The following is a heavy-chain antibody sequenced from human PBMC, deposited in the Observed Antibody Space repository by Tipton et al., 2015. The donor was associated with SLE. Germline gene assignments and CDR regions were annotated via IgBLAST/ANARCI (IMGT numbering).Heavy chain of an antibody. Sequence: TLSLTCAVYGGSFSGYYWSWIRQPPGKGLEWIGEINHSGSTNYNPSLKSRVTISVDTSKNQFSLKLSSVTAADTAVYYCARHGSLYSGSYYHYYYGMDVWGQGTTVTVSS. J-gene: IGHJ6*02. CDR1: GGSFSGYY. CDR2: INHSGST. CDR3: ARHGSLYSGSYYHYYYGMDV. D-gene: IGHD1-26*01. V-gene: IGHV4-34*01.